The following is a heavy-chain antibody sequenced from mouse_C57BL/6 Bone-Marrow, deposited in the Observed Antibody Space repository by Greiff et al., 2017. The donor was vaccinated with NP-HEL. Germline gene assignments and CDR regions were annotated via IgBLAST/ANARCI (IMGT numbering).Heavy chain of an antibody. CDR2: INPGSGGT. D-gene: IGHD1-1*01. J-gene: IGHJ3*01. CDR3: ARSIITTVVATKAWFAY. Sequence: VMLVESGAELVRPGTSVKVSCKASGYAFTNYLIEWVKQRPGQGLEWIGVINPGSGGTNYNEKFKGKATLTADKSSSTAYMQLSSLTSEDSAVYFCARSIITTVVATKAWFAYWGQGTLVTVSA. CDR1: GYAFTNYL. V-gene: IGHV1-54*01.